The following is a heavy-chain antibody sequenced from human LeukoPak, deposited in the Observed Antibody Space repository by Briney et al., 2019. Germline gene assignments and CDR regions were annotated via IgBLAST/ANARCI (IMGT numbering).Heavy chain of an antibody. J-gene: IGHJ4*02. CDR1: GYTFTGYY. CDR2: INPNNGGT. D-gene: IGHD6-13*01. Sequence: ASVKVSCKASGYTFTGYYMHWVRQAPGQGLEWMGWINPNNGGTNYAQKFQGRVTMTRDTSISTAYMELSSLRAEDTAVYYCASFPAAAADDHNDYWGQGTLVTVSS. CDR3: ASFPAAAADDHNDY. V-gene: IGHV1-2*02.